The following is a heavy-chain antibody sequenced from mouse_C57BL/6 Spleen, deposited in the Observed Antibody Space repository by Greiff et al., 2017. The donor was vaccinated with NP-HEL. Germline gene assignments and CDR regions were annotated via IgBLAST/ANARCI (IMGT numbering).Heavy chain of an antibody. Sequence: QVQLKESGAELVKPGASVKISCKASGYAFSSYWMNWVKQRPGKGLEWIGQIYPGDGDTNYNGKFKGKATLTADKSSSTAYMQLSSLTSEDSAVYFCARGGLERFAYWGQGTLVTVSA. CDR3: ARGGLERFAY. CDR1: GYAFSSYW. CDR2: IYPGDGDT. J-gene: IGHJ3*01. D-gene: IGHD3-3*01. V-gene: IGHV1-80*01.